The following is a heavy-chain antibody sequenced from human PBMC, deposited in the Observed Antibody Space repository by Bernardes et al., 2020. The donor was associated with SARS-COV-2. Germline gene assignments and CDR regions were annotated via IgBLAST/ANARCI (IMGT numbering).Heavy chain of an antibody. V-gene: IGHV3-9*01. CDR1: GFTFDDYA. Sequence: GGSLRLSCAASGFTFDDYAMHWVRQAPGKGLEWVSGISWNSGSIGYADSVKGRFTISRDNAKNSLYLQMNSLRAEDTALYYCAKPRGITMIVANDAFDIWGQGTMVTVSS. D-gene: IGHD3-22*01. J-gene: IGHJ3*02. CDR3: AKPRGITMIVANDAFDI. CDR2: ISWNSGSI.